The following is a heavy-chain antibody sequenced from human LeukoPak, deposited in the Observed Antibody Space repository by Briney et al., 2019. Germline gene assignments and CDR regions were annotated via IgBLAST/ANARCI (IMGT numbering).Heavy chain of an antibody. Sequence: PSETLSLTCTVSGGSISSYYWSWIRQAPGKGQEWIGYISYSGNTNYNPSLKSRVTISIDTSKNQFSLKLTSVTAADTAVYYCARGGGTFDYWGQGILVTVSS. CDR2: ISYSGNT. J-gene: IGHJ4*02. V-gene: IGHV4-59*01. CDR1: GGSISSYY. CDR3: ARGGGTFDY. D-gene: IGHD3-16*01.